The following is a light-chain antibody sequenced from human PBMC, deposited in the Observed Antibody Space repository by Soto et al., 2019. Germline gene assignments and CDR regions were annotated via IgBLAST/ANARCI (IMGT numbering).Light chain of an antibody. CDR2: DVS. Sequence: QSVLTQPASVSGSPGQSITISCTGTSSDVGNYNYVSWYQQHPGKAPKLMIYDVSNRPSGVSNRFSGSKSGITASLTISGLHAEDEADYYCSSYTSSSTYVFGTGTKVTVL. CDR1: SSDVGNYNY. V-gene: IGLV2-14*01. CDR3: SSYTSSSTYV. J-gene: IGLJ1*01.